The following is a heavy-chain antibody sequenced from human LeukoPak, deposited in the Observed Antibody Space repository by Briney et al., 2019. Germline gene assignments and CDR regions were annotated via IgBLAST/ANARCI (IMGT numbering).Heavy chain of an antibody. CDR2: IKEDGSEK. CDR3: ARDSSGYQ. CDR1: GFTFSTYW. Sequence: GGSLRLSCAASGFTFSTYWMSWVRQAPGKGLEWVANIKEDGSEKYYGDSVKGRFTISRDNAKNQLYLEMNSLRVEDTAVYYCARDSSGYQWGQGTLVTVSS. J-gene: IGHJ4*02. D-gene: IGHD3-22*01. V-gene: IGHV3-7*01.